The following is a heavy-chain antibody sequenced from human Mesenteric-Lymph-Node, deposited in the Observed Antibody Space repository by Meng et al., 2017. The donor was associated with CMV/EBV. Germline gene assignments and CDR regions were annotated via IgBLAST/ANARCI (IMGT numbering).Heavy chain of an antibody. CDR3: ARHYSRSGRFDY. CDR2: IHFDGSYE. V-gene: IGHV3-30*02. CDR1: GFDFSAYG. D-gene: IGHD1-26*01. Sequence: GGSLRLSCAASGFDFSAYGMHWVRQPPGMGLQWVTFIHFDGSYEYYADSVKGRFTISRDNSKKTLYLQMNSLRAEDTAVYYCARHYSRSGRFDYWGQGTLVTVSS. J-gene: IGHJ4*02.